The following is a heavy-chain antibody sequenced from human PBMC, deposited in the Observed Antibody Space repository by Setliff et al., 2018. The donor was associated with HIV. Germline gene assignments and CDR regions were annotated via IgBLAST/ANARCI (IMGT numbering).Heavy chain of an antibody. D-gene: IGHD3-22*01. CDR1: GFTFNDAW. J-gene: IGHJ3*02. V-gene: IGHV3-15*01. CDR2: IKANTDGGTT. Sequence: GESLKISCAGSGFTFNDAWISWVRQAPGKGLDWVGRIKANTDGGTTDYAAPVRDRFTISRDDSKNTVYLQMDSLKTEDTAIYYCTTAPFTIILVEISEDAFDIWGQGTVVTVSS. CDR3: TTAPFTIILVEISEDAFDI.